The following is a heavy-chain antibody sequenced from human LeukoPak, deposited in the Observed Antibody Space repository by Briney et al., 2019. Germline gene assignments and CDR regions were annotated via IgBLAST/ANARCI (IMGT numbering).Heavy chain of an antibody. CDR3: ARRPVDYGDFRNYFDP. CDR1: GDSISTAVYY. CDR2: IYYTGTA. D-gene: IGHD4-17*01. Sequence: KPSETLSLTCTVSGDSISTAVYYWAWIRQPPGKNLEWIGNIYYTGTAYYNPSLKSRVTLSIDTSKNHFSLMLTSLTAADTAVYYCARRPVDYGDFRNYFDPWGPGTLVTVSS. J-gene: IGHJ5*02. V-gene: IGHV4-39*01.